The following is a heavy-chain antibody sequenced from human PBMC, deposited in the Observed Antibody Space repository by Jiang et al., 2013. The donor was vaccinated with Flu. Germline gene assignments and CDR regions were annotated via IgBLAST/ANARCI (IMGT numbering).Heavy chain of an antibody. V-gene: IGHV1-69*04. Sequence: GAEVKKPGSSVKVSCKASGGIFSSYAISWVRQAPGQGLEWMGRIIPIVGIGEYAQKFQGRVTITADKSTSTAYLDLSSLTSEDTAIYFCARARGDCSPLPAWEVEWGQGTLVTVSS. J-gene: IGHJ4*02. D-gene: IGHD6-19*01. CDR2: IIPIVGIG. CDR3: ARARGDCSPLPAWEVE. CDR1: GGIFSSYA.